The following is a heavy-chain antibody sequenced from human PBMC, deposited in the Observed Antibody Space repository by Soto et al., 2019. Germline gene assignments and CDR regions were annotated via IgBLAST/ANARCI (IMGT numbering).Heavy chain of an antibody. CDR3: ARALQYYDFWSGYYYYGMAV. CDR2: IIPIFGTA. V-gene: IGHV1-69*12. CDR1: GGTFSSYA. J-gene: IGHJ6*02. D-gene: IGHD3-3*01. Sequence: QVQLVQSGAEVKKPGSSVKVSCKASGGTFSSYAISWVRQAPGQGLEWMGGIIPIFGTANYAQKFQGRVTITADESMSTAYMELSSLRSEDTAVYYCARALQYYDFWSGYYYYGMAVWGQGTTVTVSS.